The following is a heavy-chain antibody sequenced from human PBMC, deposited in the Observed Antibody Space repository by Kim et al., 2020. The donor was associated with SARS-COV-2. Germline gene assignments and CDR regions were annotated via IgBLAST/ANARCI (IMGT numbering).Heavy chain of an antibody. CDR2: IRSKANSYAT. J-gene: IGHJ4*02. CDR1: GFTFSGSA. V-gene: IGHV3-73*01. Sequence: GGSLRLSCAASGFTFSGSAMHWVRQASGKGLEWVGRIRSKANSYATAYAASVKGRFTISRDDSKNTAYLQMNSLKTEDTAVYYCTRLVPIPPQVAGIWGQGTLVTVSS. CDR3: TRLVPIPPQVAGI. D-gene: IGHD6-19*01.